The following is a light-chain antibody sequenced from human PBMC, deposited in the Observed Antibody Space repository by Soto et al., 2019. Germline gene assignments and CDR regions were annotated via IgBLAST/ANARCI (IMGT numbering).Light chain of an antibody. CDR2: EVS. CDR3: GSYTSSRIYV. V-gene: IGLV2-14*01. J-gene: IGLJ1*01. CDR1: SSDVGGYNY. Sequence: SALTQPASVSVSPGQSITISCTGTSSDVGGYNYVSWYQQHPGKAPKLMIYEVSNRPSGVSDRFSGSKSGNTASLTISGLQAEDEADYYCGSYTSSRIYVFGAGTKV.